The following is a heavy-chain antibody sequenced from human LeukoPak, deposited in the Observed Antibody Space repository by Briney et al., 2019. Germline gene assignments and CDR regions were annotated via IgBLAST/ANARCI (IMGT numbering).Heavy chain of an antibody. CDR3: ARGDTEVAATADF. D-gene: IGHD6-19*01. CDR2: LHPGDSDT. J-gene: IGHJ4*02. Sequence: ESLKTSRKGSGYSLQYHWLGLVRQIPGKGPELSGILHPGDSDTRYSPSFQGRVTISADKSISTAYLQWSRRRASDSAMYYCARGDTEVAATADFWGQGTLVSVSS. V-gene: IGHV5-51*01. CDR1: GYSLQYHW.